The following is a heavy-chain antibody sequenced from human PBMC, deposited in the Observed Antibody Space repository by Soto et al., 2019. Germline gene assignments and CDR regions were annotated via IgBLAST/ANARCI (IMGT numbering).Heavy chain of an antibody. D-gene: IGHD2-21*01. V-gene: IGHV1-46*01. CDR3: ARRHGDGGSIKAPPGGSYYGMDV. Sequence: QVQLVQSGAEVKKPGASVKVSCKASGFTFSNYYLYWVRQAPGQGLEWMGIISPSGDNTAYAQKLQGRVNVTRDPSTSTAYMELTSLRSEDTAVYYCARRHGDGGSIKAPPGGSYYGMDVWGQGTTVTVSS. J-gene: IGHJ6*02. CDR2: ISPSGDNT. CDR1: GFTFSNYY.